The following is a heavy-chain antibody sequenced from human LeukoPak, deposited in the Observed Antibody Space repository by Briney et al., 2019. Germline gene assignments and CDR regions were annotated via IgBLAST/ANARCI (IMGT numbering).Heavy chain of an antibody. CDR3: AKGSSGYFFDL. J-gene: IGHJ4*02. CDR1: GFIFNNYG. Sequence: GGSLRLSCAASGFIFNNYGLVWVRQAPGKGLEWVSAISNDGGGTTYADFVKGRFTISRDNSKNTLFLQMDSLRAEDTALYYCAKGSSGYFFDLWGQGTLVTVSA. V-gene: IGHV3-23*01. D-gene: IGHD3-22*01. CDR2: ISNDGGGT.